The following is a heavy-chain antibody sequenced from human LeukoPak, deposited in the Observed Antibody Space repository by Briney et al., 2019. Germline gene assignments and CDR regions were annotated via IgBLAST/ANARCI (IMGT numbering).Heavy chain of an antibody. CDR2: INWNGGST. CDR1: GFTFDDYG. Sequence: GGSLRLSCAASGFTFDDYGMSWVRQAPGKGLEWVSGINWNGGSTGYADSVKGRFTISRDNAKNSLYLQMNSLRAEDTALYYCARSSTTVTTRFFDLWGRGTLVTVSS. CDR3: ARSSTTVTTRFFDL. V-gene: IGHV3-20*04. D-gene: IGHD4-17*01. J-gene: IGHJ2*01.